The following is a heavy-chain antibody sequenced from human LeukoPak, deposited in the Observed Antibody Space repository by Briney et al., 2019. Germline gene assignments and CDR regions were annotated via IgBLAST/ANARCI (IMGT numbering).Heavy chain of an antibody. Sequence: GASVRVSCTASGGTFSSYAISWVRQAPGQGLEWMGRIIPILGIANYAQTFQGRVTITADKSTSTAYMELNSLRSEDTAVYYCLGGWYSHPLQHGGQGTLVTVS. J-gene: IGHJ1*01. CDR2: IIPILGIA. CDR1: GGTFSSYA. CDR3: LGGWYSHPLQH. D-gene: IGHD6-19*01. V-gene: IGHV1-69*04.